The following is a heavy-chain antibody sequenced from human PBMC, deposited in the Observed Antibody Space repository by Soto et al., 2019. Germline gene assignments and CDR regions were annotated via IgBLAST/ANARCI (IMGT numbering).Heavy chain of an antibody. CDR2: ISSSSSTI. J-gene: IGHJ6*02. D-gene: IGHD3-3*01. CDR3: ARNYDFCSGYYGMDV. CDR1: GFTFSSYS. V-gene: IGHV3-48*02. Sequence: EVQLVESGGGLVQPGGSLRLSCAASGFTFSSYSMNWVRQAPGKGLEWVSYISSSSSTIYYADSVKGRFTISRDNAKNSLYLQMNSLRDEDTAVYYCARNYDFCSGYYGMDVWGQGTTVTVSS.